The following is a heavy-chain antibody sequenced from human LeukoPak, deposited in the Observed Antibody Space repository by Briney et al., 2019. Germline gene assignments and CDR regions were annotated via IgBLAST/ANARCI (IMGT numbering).Heavy chain of an antibody. CDR2: IRYDGSNK. CDR3: ARDGGVDRLGVAVTDGFDP. J-gene: IGHJ5*02. CDR1: GFTFSSYG. V-gene: IGHV3-30*02. Sequence: GGSLRLSCAASGFTFSSYGTHWVRQAPSKGLEWVAFIRYDGSNKYYADSVKGRFTISRDNAKNSLFLQMNSLRGEDTAVYYCARDGGVDRLGVAVTDGFDPWGQGTLVSVSS. D-gene: IGHD6-19*01.